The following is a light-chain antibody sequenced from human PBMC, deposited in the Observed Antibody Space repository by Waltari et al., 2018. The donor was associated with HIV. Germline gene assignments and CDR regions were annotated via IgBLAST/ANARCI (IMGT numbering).Light chain of an antibody. CDR3: ATWDDSLNGHVV. CDR2: TNT. Sequence: QSVLTQPPSASGTPGQRVTIPCSGSSSNTGDNTVTWYQQLPGTAPKLLIYTNTQRPSGVPDRFSGSKSGTSASLAISGLQSEDEADYYCATWDDSLNGHVVFGGGTKLTVL. CDR1: SSNTGDNT. J-gene: IGLJ2*01. V-gene: IGLV1-44*01.